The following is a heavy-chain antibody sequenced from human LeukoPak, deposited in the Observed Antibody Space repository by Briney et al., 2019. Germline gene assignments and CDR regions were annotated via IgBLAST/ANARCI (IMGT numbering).Heavy chain of an antibody. Sequence: PGRSLRLSCAASGFTFDDYAMHWVRQAPGKGLEWVSGISWNSGSIGYADSVKGRFTISRDNAKNSLYLQMNSLRAEDMALYYCAKGPSVGIPAFDIWGQGTMVTVSS. CDR2: ISWNSGSI. CDR1: GFTFDDYA. CDR3: AKGPSVGIPAFDI. J-gene: IGHJ3*02. D-gene: IGHD2-2*01. V-gene: IGHV3-9*03.